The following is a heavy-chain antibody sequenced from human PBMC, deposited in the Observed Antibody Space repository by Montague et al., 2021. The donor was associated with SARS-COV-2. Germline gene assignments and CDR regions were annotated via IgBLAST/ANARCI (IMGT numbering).Heavy chain of an antibody. CDR1: GVSITSTYW. J-gene: IGHJ4*02. D-gene: IGHD4-11*01. Sequence: SETLSLTCAVSGVSITSTYWWSLVRPPPGERLEWIGENYYGGTDNYPPPLKSRTITSIDTSKNLFFMKLSFVTAADTAIYYSAGKVLTVPADYWGQGTLVTVS. V-gene: IGHV4-4*02. CDR3: AGKVLTVPADY. CDR2: NYYGGTD.